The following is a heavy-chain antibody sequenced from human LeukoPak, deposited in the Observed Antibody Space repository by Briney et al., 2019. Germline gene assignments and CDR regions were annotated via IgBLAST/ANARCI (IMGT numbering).Heavy chain of an antibody. J-gene: IGHJ4*02. CDR3: ARGHDSSGYYYSETFDY. D-gene: IGHD3-22*01. V-gene: IGHV4-34*01. CDR2: INHSGST. CDR1: GGSFSGYY. Sequence: PSETLSLTCAVYGGSFSGYYWSWIRQPPGKGLEWIGEINHSGSTNYNPSLKSRVTISVDTSKNQFSLKLSSVTAADTAVYYCARGHDSSGYYYSETFDYWGQGTLVTVSS.